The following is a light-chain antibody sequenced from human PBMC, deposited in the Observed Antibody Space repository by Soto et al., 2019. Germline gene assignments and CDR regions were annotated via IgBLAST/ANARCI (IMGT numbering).Light chain of an antibody. J-gene: IGKJ1*01. CDR3: QQYGGSSWT. CDR2: STS. Sequence: IVLRQSPGTLSLSPGERATLSCRASQSISISYLAWYQQQPGQAPRLLIYSTSIRATGIPDRFSGSGSGTDFTLTINNLEPGDFAVYYCQQYGGSSWTFGQGTKVDIK. CDR1: QSISISY. V-gene: IGKV3-20*01.